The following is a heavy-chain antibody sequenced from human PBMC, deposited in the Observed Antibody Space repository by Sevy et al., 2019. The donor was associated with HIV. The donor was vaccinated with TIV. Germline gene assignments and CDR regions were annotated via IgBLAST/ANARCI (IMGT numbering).Heavy chain of an antibody. CDR1: GGSIRSVNW. CDR3: ARGGETLSGFDP. Sequence: SETLSLTCAVSGGSIRSVNWWHWVRQPPGRGLEWIGEIYHTGSTNYNPSLKSRVTISVDNSKNQFSLNLRSVTAADTAVYYCARGGETLSGFDPWGQGSLVTVSS. V-gene: IGHV4-4*02. J-gene: IGHJ5*02. D-gene: IGHD3-16*01. CDR2: IYHTGST.